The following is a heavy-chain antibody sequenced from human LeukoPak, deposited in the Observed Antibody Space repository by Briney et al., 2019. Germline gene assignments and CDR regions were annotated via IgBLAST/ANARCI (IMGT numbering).Heavy chain of an antibody. V-gene: IGHV4-39*01. D-gene: IGHD6-19*01. J-gene: IGHJ4*02. Sequence: SETLSHTCTVSGGSISSPNSYWGWIRQPPGKGLEWIGSIFYDGTTYYNPSLKSRVTISVDTSKSQFSLTLRSVTAADTAVYYCARRVVAGTTVDFWGQGNLVTVSS. CDR1: GGSISSPNSY. CDR2: IFYDGTT. CDR3: ARRVVAGTTVDF.